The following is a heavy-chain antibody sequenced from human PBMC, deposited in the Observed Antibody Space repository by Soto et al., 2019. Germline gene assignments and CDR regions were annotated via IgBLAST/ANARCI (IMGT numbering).Heavy chain of an antibody. J-gene: IGHJ6*02. CDR1: VFTFSSYG. D-gene: IGHD4-17*01. CDR2: ISYDGSNK. V-gene: IGHV3-30*18. CDR3: AKDVGIDYGGNSWDSYGMDV. Sequence: VGSLRLSCASSVFTFSSYGMHCVRHSPGKWLEWVAVISYDGSNKYYADSVKGRFTISRDNSKNTLYLQMNSLRAEDTAVYYCAKDVGIDYGGNSWDSYGMDVWGQGTTVTVSS.